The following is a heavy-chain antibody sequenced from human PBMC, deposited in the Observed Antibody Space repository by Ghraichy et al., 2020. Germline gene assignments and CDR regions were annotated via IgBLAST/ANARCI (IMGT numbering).Heavy chain of an antibody. CDR2: ISSSSSYI. J-gene: IGHJ4*02. V-gene: IGHV3-21*01. CDR1: GFTFSSYS. Sequence: GGSLRLSCAASGFTFSSYSMNWVRQAPGKGLEWVSSISSSSSYIYYADSVKGRFTISRDNAKNSLYLQMNSLRAEDTAVYYCARTSVTTTRRMTGGDYWGQGTLVTVSS. D-gene: IGHD4-11*01. CDR3: ARTSVTTTRRMTGGDY.